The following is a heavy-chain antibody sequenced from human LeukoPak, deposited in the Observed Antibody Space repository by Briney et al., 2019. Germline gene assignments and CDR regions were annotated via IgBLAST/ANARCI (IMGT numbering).Heavy chain of an antibody. D-gene: IGHD5-18*01. CDR3: AKSNAAINWFDP. CDR1: GFTFSSYA. Sequence: GGSLRLSCAASGFTFSSYAMSWVRQAPEKGLEWVSTISDSGGGTYYADSVKGRFTISRDNSKNTLYLQMNSLRAEDTAVYYCAKSNAAINWFDPWGQGTLVTVSS. CDR2: ISDSGGGT. V-gene: IGHV3-23*01. J-gene: IGHJ5*02.